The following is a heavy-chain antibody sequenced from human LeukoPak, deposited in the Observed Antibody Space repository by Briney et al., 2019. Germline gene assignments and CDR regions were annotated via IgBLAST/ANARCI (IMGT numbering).Heavy chain of an antibody. CDR2: ISGAGGST. Sequence: GGSLRLSCAASGFTFSSYAMSWVRQAPGKGLEWVSAISGAGGSTYYADSVKGRLTISRDDSKNTPYLQMNSLRAEDTAIYYCVKDRSDNSSWYSGDYWGQGTLVAVSS. CDR3: VKDRSDNSSWYSGDY. CDR1: GFTFSSYA. D-gene: IGHD6-13*01. V-gene: IGHV3-23*01. J-gene: IGHJ4*02.